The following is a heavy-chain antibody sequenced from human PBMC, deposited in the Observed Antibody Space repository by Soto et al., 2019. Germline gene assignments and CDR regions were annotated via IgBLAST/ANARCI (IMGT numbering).Heavy chain of an antibody. D-gene: IGHD2-15*01. CDR2: IYHSGST. CDR1: GGSISSSNW. J-gene: IGHJ4*01. V-gene: IGHV4-4*02. CDR3: ARGNGGSNLAFDY. Sequence: PSATLSLACAVSGGSISSSNWWSWVRQPPGKGLEWIGEIYHSGSTNYNPSLKSRVTISVDKSKNQFSLKPSSVTAADTAVYYCARGNGGSNLAFDYWGHGTLVTVSS.